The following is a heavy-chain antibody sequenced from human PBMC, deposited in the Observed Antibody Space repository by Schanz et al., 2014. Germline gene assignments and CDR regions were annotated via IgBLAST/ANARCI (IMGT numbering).Heavy chain of an antibody. Sequence: QVQLVQSGAEVKKPGASVKVSCQASGYTFTGYYMHWVRQAPGQGLEWMGWINTYNGDTAYAQNMQGRVSMTTETAASTAYMELRSLRSDDTAVYYCARELRLEYYFDYWGQGTQVTVSS. D-gene: IGHD4-17*01. J-gene: IGHJ4*02. CDR2: INTYNGDT. V-gene: IGHV1-2*02. CDR1: GYTFTGYY. CDR3: ARELRLEYYFDY.